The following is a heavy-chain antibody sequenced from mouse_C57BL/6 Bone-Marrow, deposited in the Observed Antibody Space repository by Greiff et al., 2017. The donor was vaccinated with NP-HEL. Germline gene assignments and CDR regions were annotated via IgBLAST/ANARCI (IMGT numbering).Heavy chain of an antibody. Sequence: EVKLMESGGGLVKPGGSLKLSCAASGFTFSDYGMHWVRQAPEKGLEWVAYISSGSSTIDYAYTVQGRFTLTRDKAKNTLFLQMTSLRSEDTAMYYCARLKRGHYYAMDYWGQGTSVTVSA. CDR3: ARLKRGHYYAMDY. V-gene: IGHV5-17*01. J-gene: IGHJ4*01. CDR2: ISSGSSTI. CDR1: GFTFSDYG.